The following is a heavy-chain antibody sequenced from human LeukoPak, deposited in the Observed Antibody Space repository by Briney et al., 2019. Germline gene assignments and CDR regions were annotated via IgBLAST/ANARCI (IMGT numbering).Heavy chain of an antibody. Sequence: SETLSLTCTVSGGSFSSDSCYWSWIRQPPGKGLEWIGYIYNSGSTNYIPSLKSRVTISIDTSKNQFSLKLSSVTATDTAVYYCARLPVKSNYYNYFGMDVWGQGTTVTVSS. D-gene: IGHD4-17*01. CDR3: ARLPVKSNYYNYFGMDV. CDR2: IYNSGST. V-gene: IGHV4-61*01. J-gene: IGHJ6*02. CDR1: GGSFSSDSCY.